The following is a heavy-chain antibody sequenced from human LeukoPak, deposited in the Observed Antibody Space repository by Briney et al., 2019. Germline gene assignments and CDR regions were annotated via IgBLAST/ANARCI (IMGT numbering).Heavy chain of an antibody. D-gene: IGHD6-13*01. J-gene: IGHJ4*02. CDR2: ISWNSGSI. Sequence: PGRSLRLSCAASGFTFDDYVMHWVRQAPGKGLEWVSGISWNSGSIGYADSVKGRFTISRDNAKNSLYLQMNSLRAEDTALYYCAKDSSSWYRYFDYWGQGTLVTVSS. CDR1: GFTFDDYV. V-gene: IGHV3-9*01. CDR3: AKDSSSWYRYFDY.